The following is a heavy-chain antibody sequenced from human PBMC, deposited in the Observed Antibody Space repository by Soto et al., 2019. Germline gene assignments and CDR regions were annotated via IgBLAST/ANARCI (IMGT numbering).Heavy chain of an antibody. V-gene: IGHV1-24*01. D-gene: IGHD3-16*01. CDR3: ATVASNTFVHWFDP. CDR1: GYTLTELS. CDR2: FDPEDGET. Sequence: ASVKVSCKVSGYTLTELSMHWVRQAPGKGLEWMGGFDPEDGETIYAQKFQGRVTMTEDTSTDTAYMELSSLRSEDTAVYYCATVASNTFVHWFDPWGQGTLVTVSS. J-gene: IGHJ5*02.